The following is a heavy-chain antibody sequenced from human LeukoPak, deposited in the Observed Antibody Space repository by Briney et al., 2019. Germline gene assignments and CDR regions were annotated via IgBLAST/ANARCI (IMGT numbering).Heavy chain of an antibody. D-gene: IGHD6-25*01. V-gene: IGHV3-74*01. CDR2: INHDGSST. CDR3: ASVVGGYYPPVDAFDL. J-gene: IGHJ3*01. Sequence: PGGSLRLSCAASGFAFSGFWMHWVRQAPGKGLVWVSRINHDGSSTSYADSVKGRFTISRDNARNTLYLQMNSLRAEDSAVYFRASVVGGYYPPVDAFDLWGQGTMVTVSS. CDR1: GFAFSGFW.